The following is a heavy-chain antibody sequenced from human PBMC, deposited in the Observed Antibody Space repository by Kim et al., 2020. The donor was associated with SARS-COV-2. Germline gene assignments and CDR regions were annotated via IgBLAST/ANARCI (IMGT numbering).Heavy chain of an antibody. CDR1: GGTVSSNV. CDR3: ARDRPSVVGYYFDS. J-gene: IGHJ4*02. V-gene: IGHV1-69*10. Sequence: SVKVSCKASGGTVSSNVISWVRQAPGQGLEWMGRIIPVLDVVPYAQNFQDRVRITADKSTSTAYMELSSLRSEDTAVYFCARDRPSVVGYYFDSWGQGTRVTVSS. CDR2: IIPVLDVV. D-gene: IGHD2-15*01.